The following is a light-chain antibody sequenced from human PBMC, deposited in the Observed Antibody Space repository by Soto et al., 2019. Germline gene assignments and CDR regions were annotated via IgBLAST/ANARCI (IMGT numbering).Light chain of an antibody. CDR1: QSISSY. CDR3: QQSYSTPYT. CDR2: AES. J-gene: IGKJ2*01. Sequence: DLQMTQSPSSLSASVGDRVTITCRASQSISSYLNWYQQKPGKAPKLLIYAESSLQSGVPSRFSGSRSRTDFDLTISSLQAEDFATYYWQQSYSTPYTFGQGTKLEL. V-gene: IGKV1-39*01.